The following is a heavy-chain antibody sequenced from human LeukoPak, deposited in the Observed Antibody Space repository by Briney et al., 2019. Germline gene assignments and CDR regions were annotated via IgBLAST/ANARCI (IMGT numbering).Heavy chain of an antibody. CDR3: ARVETATIKRGFDY. V-gene: IGHV1-18*04. CDR2: ISAYNGNT. J-gene: IGHJ4*02. CDR1: GYTFTSYY. Sequence: GASVTVSCKASGYTFTSYYMHWVRQAPGQGLEWMGWISAYNGNTNYAQKLQGRVTMTTDTSTSTAYMELRSLRSDDTAVYYCARVETATIKRGFDYWGQGTLVTVSS. D-gene: IGHD5-24*01.